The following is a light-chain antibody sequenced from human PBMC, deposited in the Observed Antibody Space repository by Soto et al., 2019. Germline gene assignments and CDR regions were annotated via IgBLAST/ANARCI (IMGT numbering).Light chain of an antibody. CDR2: AAS. V-gene: IGKV1D-12*01. J-gene: IGKJ5*01. CDR1: QDIAAY. CDR3: QQAYSFPIT. Sequence: DIQVTQSPSSVSASVGDRVTITCRASQDIAAYLAWYQHKPGRAPELLIRAASTLQSGVPSRFSGSGSGTDFTLTINSLQPEDFATYYCQQAYSFPITFGHGTRLDI.